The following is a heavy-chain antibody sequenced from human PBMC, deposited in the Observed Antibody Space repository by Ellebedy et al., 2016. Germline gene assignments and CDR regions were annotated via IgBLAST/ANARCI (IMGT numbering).Heavy chain of an antibody. CDR1: GFTFSSYS. V-gene: IGHV3-48*04. CDR3: ARGDGDDHSSSWTDWYFDL. J-gene: IGHJ2*01. D-gene: IGHD6-13*01. Sequence: GGSLRLXXAASGFTFSSYSMNWVRQAPGKGLEWVSYISSSSSTIYYADSVKGRFTISRDNAKNSLYLQMNSLRAEDTAVYYCARGDGDDHSSSWTDWYFDLWGRGTLVTVSS. CDR2: ISSSSSTI.